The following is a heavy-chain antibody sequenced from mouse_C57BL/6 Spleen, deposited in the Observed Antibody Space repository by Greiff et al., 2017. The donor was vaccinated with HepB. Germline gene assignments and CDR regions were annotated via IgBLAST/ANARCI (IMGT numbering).Heavy chain of an antibody. CDR2: IWSGGST. V-gene: IGHV2-2*01. D-gene: IGHD2-1*01. CDR1: GFSLTSYG. CDR3: ARPIYYGPYYAMDY. J-gene: IGHJ4*01. Sequence: VKLMESGPGLVQPSQSLSITCTVSGFSLTSYGVHWVRQSPGKGLEWLGVIWSGGSTDYNAAFISRLSISKDNSKSQVFFKMNSLQADDTAIYYCARPIYYGPYYAMDYWGQGTSVTVSS.